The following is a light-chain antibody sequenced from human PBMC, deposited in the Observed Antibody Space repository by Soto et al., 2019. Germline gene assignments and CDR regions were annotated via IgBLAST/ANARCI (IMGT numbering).Light chain of an antibody. V-gene: IGKV3-20*01. J-gene: IGKJ2*01. Sequence: EIVLTQSPGTLSLSPGERATLSCRASQSISSMYLAWYQQKPGQAPRLLIYGASGRATGIPDRFSGSGSGTVFTLTINRLEAEDFAVYYCQQYRSSTTFGQGTKLEIK. CDR3: QQYRSSTT. CDR2: GAS. CDR1: QSISSMY.